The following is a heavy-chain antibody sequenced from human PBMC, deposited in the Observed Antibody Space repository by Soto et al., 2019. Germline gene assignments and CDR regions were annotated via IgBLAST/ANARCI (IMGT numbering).Heavy chain of an antibody. CDR2: IIPIFGTA. D-gene: IGHD2-15*01. V-gene: IGHV1-69*13. J-gene: IGHJ6*02. CDR1: GGTFGSYA. CDR3: ARHPGGRGYYYGMDV. Sequence: ASVKVSCKASGGTFGSYAISWVRQAPGQGLEWMGGIIPIFGTANYAQKFQGRVTITADESTSTAYMELSSLRSEDTAVYYCARHPGGRGYYYGMDVWGQGTTVTVLL.